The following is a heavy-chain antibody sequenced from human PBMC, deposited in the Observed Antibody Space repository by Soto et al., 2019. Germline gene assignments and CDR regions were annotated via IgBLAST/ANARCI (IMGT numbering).Heavy chain of an antibody. Sequence: EVQLLESGGDLVQPGGSLRLSCAASGFTFNNYAMSWVRQAPGKGLEWVSGISGSGGTTFYADTVRGRFTISRDNSKNTLYLQTNSLRADDTAAYYCAKGQDGYFSDASCYLFEQWGQGTLVTVSS. CDR2: ISGSGGTT. CDR1: GFTFNNYA. V-gene: IGHV3-23*01. D-gene: IGHD2-2*03. J-gene: IGHJ4*02. CDR3: AKGQDGYFSDASCYLFEQ.